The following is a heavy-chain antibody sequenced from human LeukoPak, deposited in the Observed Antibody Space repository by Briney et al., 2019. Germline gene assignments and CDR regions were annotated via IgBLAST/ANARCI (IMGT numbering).Heavy chain of an antibody. CDR2: INTNNGNT. J-gene: IGHJ4*02. CDR3: ARKGCFDNCYLFDY. CDR1: GYTFSTYG. Sequence: GASVKVSCKASGYTFSTYGMNWVRQAPGQGLEWMGWINTNNGNTNYAQKFQGRVTMTRDTSTSTAYMELRSLGSDDTAVYYCARKGCFDNCYLFDYWGQGTLVTVSS. D-gene: IGHD1-20*01. V-gene: IGHV1-18*01.